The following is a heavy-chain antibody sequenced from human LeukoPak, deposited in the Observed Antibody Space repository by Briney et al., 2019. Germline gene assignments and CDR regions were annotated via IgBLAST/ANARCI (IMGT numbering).Heavy chain of an antibody. J-gene: IGHJ2*01. CDR3: AKPVTMVRGVTSRPYWYFDL. V-gene: IGHV3-23*01. Sequence: PGGSLRLSCAASGFTFSTYAMSWVRQAPGKGLEWVSAISGSGGSTYYADSVKGRFTISRDNSKNTLYLQMNSLRAEDTAVYYCAKPVTMVRGVTSRPYWYFDLWGRGTLVTVSS. D-gene: IGHD3-10*01. CDR2: ISGSGGST. CDR1: GFTFSTYA.